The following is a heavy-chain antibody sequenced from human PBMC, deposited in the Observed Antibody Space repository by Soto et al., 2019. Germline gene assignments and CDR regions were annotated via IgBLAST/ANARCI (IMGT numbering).Heavy chain of an antibody. CDR1: GVSISSYY. D-gene: IGHD2-8*01. CDR3: ARVLRDGYFDY. V-gene: IGHV4-59*01. Sequence: QVQLQESGPGLVKPSETLSLTCTVSGVSISSYYWSWIRQPPGKGLEWIGYIYYSGSTNYNPSLKSRATISVDTSKNQCSLKLSSVTAADTAVYYWARVLRDGYFDYWGQGTLVTYSS. J-gene: IGHJ4*02. CDR2: IYYSGST.